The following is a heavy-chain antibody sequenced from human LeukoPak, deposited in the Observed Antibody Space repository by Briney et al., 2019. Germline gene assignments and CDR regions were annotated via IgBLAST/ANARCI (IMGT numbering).Heavy chain of an antibody. Sequence: GEFLRLSCAASGFTLGSHWMTWVRQAPGEGLEFVANIRQDGNEINYADSVRGRFTISRDNAKNSLYLQTNSLTAEDTALYYCARERQQIRYFDYWGQGTLVTVSS. CDR1: GFTLGSHW. D-gene: IGHD6-13*01. V-gene: IGHV3-7*03. CDR3: ARERQQIRYFDY. J-gene: IGHJ4*02. CDR2: IRQDGNEI.